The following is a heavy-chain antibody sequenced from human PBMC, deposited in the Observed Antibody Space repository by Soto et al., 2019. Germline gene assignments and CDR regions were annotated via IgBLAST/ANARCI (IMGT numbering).Heavy chain of an antibody. CDR3: ARGSAIVGGADALEV. D-gene: IGHD1-26*01. Sequence: QVQLVQSGAEVKKPGASVRVSCKTSGYTFINYGITWVRQAPGQGLEWMGWLSAYNGDTSSSEKLQDRFTMTTDTSTNTVYIDMMSLTSEDTDVYYGARGSAIVGGADALEVWGQGTMVIVSS. CDR1: GYTFINYG. CDR2: LSAYNGDT. V-gene: IGHV1-18*01. J-gene: IGHJ3*01.